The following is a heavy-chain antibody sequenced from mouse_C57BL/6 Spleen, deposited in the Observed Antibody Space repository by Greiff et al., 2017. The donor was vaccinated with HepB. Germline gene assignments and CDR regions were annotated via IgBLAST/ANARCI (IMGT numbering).Heavy chain of an antibody. D-gene: IGHD2-3*01. CDR1: GYTFTDYN. CDR3: ARDDGPNWYFDD. Sequence: EVQLQQSGPELVKPGASVKIPCKASGYTFTDYNMDWVKQSHGKSLEWIGDINPNNGGTIYNQKFKGKATLTVDKSSSTAYMELRSLTSEDPAVYDCARDDGPNWYFDDWGTGTTVTVSS. CDR2: INPNNGGT. J-gene: IGHJ1*03. V-gene: IGHV1-18*01.